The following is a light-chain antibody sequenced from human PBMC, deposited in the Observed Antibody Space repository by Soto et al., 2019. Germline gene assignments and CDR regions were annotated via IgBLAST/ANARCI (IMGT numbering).Light chain of an antibody. CDR2: GAS. V-gene: IGKV3-20*01. CDR3: QQYGSSPGT. J-gene: IGKJ1*01. Sequence: ESVLTQSPGTLSLSPGERATLSCRASQSVSSSHLAWYQQKPGQAPRLLIYGASSRATGIPDRFSGSGSGTDFTLTISRLEPEDFAVYYCQQYGSSPGTFGQGTKVDIK. CDR1: QSVSSSH.